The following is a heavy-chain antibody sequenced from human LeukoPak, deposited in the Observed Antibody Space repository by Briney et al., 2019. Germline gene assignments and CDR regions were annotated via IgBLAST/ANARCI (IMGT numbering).Heavy chain of an antibody. CDR3: ARDYYYGSGSPHYFDY. CDR1: GFTFSSYS. V-gene: IGHV3-21*01. Sequence: GGSLRLSCAASGFTFSSYSMSWVRQAPGKGLEWVSSISTSSSYIYYADSVKGRFTTSRDNAKNSLYLQMNSLRAEDTAVYYCARDYYYGSGSPHYFDYWGQGTLVTVSS. D-gene: IGHD3-10*01. CDR2: ISTSSSYI. J-gene: IGHJ4*02.